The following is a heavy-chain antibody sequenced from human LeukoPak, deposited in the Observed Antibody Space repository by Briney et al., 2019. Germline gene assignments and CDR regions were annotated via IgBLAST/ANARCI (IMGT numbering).Heavy chain of an antibody. CDR2: ISWNSGSI. CDR1: GFTFDDYA. V-gene: IGHV3-9*01. J-gene: IGHJ5*02. D-gene: IGHD3-10*01. CDR3: AKDGHYYGSGTLTNWFDP. Sequence: GGSLRLSCAASGFTFDDYAMHWVRQAPGKGLEWVSGISWNSGSIGYADSVKGRFTISRDNAKNSLYLQMNSLRAEDTALYYCAKDGHYYGSGTLTNWFDPWGQGTLVTVSS.